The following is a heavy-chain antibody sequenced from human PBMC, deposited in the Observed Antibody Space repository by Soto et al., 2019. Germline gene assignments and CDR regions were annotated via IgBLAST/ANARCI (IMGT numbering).Heavy chain of an antibody. CDR3: ARDDWSYYYDSSGYLFDY. Sequence: GGSLRLSCAASGFTFSSYAMHWVRQAPGKGLEWVAVISYDGSNKYYADSVKGRFTISRDNSKNTLYLQMNSLRAEDTAVYYCARDDWSYYYDSSGYLFDYWGQGNLVTVSS. D-gene: IGHD3-22*01. CDR2: ISYDGSNK. CDR1: GFTFSSYA. J-gene: IGHJ4*02. V-gene: IGHV3-30-3*01.